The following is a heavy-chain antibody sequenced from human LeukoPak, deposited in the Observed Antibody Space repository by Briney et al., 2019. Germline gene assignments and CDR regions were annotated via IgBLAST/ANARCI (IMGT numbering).Heavy chain of an antibody. J-gene: IGHJ4*02. D-gene: IGHD5-12*01. CDR2: ISGSGGST. CDR1: GFTFSSYA. V-gene: IGHV3-23*01. CDR3: ARDRSGFYSIDQ. Sequence: GGSLRLSCAASGFTFSSYAMSWVRQAPGKGLEWVSAISGSGGSTYYADSVKGRFTISRDNSKNTLYLQMNSLRAEDTAVYYCARDRSGFYSIDQWGQGTLVTVSP.